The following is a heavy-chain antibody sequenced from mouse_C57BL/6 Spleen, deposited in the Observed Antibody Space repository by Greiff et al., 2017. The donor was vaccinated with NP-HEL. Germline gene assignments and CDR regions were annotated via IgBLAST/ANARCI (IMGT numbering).Heavy chain of an antibody. Sequence: QVQLQQSGAELVRPGTSVKVSCKASGYAFTNYLIEWVKQRPGQGLEWIGVINPGSGGTNYNEKFKGKATLTADKSSSTAYMQLSSLTSEDSAVYFCARDADGYYVSFDYWGQGTTLTVSS. CDR1: GYAFTNYL. D-gene: IGHD2-3*01. CDR2: INPGSGGT. J-gene: IGHJ2*01. CDR3: ARDADGYYVSFDY. V-gene: IGHV1-54*01.